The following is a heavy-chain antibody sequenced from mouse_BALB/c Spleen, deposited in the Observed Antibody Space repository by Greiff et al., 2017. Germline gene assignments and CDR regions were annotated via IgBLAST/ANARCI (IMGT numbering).Heavy chain of an antibody. CDR3: ANYDYDGRFDY. J-gene: IGHJ2*01. CDR1: GYTFSSYW. D-gene: IGHD2-4*01. CDR2: ILPGSGST. Sequence: QVQLKQSGAELMKPGASVKISCKATGYTFSSYWIEWVKQRPGHGLEWIGEILPGSGSTNYNEKFKGKATFTADTSSNTAYMQLSSLTSEDSAVYYCANYDYDGRFDYWGQGTTLTVSS. V-gene: IGHV1-9*01.